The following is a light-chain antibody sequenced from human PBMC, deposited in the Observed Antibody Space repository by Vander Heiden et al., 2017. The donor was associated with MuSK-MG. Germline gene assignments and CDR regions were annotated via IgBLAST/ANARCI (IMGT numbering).Light chain of an antibody. Sequence: AIQLTQSPSSLSASVGDRVTITCRARQGISSALAWYQQKPGKAPKLLIYDASSLESGVPSRFSGSGSGTEFTLTISSLQPEDFATYYCQQFNNYPLITFGQGTRLEIK. V-gene: IGKV1D-13*01. CDR1: QGISSA. CDR2: DAS. J-gene: IGKJ5*01. CDR3: QQFNNYPLIT.